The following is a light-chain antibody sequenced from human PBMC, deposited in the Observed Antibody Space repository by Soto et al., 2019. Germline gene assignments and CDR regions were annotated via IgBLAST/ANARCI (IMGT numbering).Light chain of an antibody. CDR3: NSFTTSSTLV. V-gene: IGLV2-14*03. CDR1: SSDVGAYNY. CDR2: DVS. Sequence: QPVLTQPASVSGSPGQSITISCTGTSSDVGAYNYVSWNQHHPGKAPKLMIYDVSNRPSGVSNRFSGSKSGNTASLTISGLQAEDEADYYCNSFTTSSTLVFGGGTKLTVL. J-gene: IGLJ2*01.